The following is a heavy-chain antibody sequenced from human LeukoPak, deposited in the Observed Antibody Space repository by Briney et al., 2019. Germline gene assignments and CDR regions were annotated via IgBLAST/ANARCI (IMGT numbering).Heavy chain of an antibody. CDR3: ARSRLVATASRYYYYGMDV. V-gene: IGHV5-51*01. CDR2: IYPGDSDT. CDR1: GYSFTSYW. Sequence: GESLKISCKGSGYSFTSYWIGWVRQMPGKGLEWMGIIYPGDSDTRYSPSFQGQVTTSADKSISTAYLQWSSLKASDTAMYYCARSRLVATASRYYYYGMDVWGQGTTVTVSS. D-gene: IGHD5-12*01. J-gene: IGHJ6*02.